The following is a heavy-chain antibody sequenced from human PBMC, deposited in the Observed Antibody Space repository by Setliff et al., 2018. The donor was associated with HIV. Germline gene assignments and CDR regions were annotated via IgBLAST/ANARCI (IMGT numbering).Heavy chain of an antibody. J-gene: IGHJ6*03. CDR1: GGSFSGYY. CDR3: ARGTLVVPDARDYYYYLDI. D-gene: IGHD2-2*01. V-gene: IGHV4-34*01. CDR2: INHSGST. Sequence: ETLSLTCAVYGGSFSGYYWTWIRQPPGKGLEWIGEINHSGSTNDNPSLKSRLTISGDTSKNQFSLRLRSVTAADSAVYYCARGTLVVPDARDYYYYLDIWGQGNTVTVSS.